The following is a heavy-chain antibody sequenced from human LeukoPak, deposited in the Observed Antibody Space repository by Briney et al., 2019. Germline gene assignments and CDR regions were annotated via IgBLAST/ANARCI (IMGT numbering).Heavy chain of an antibody. Sequence: GGPLRLSCAASGFTFSSYWMHWVRQAPGKGLVWVSRINSDGSSTSYADSVKGRFTISRDNAKNTLYLQMNSLRAEDTAVYYCARDFAYYDILTGFGEYYFDYWGQGTLVTVSS. CDR2: INSDGSST. D-gene: IGHD3-9*01. V-gene: IGHV3-74*01. J-gene: IGHJ4*02. CDR1: GFTFSSYW. CDR3: ARDFAYYDILTGFGEYYFDY.